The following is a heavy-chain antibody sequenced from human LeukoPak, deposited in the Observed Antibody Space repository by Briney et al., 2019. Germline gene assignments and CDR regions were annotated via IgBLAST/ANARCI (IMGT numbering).Heavy chain of an antibody. CDR1: GYIFTTYW. J-gene: IGHJ3*02. V-gene: IGHV5-51*01. CDR2: IDLGDSDT. CDR3: ARRVLSDAFDI. D-gene: IGHD3-16*01. Sequence: GESLKISCKTSGYIFTTYWIGWVRQMPGKGLEWMGIIDLGDSDTRYSPSFQGQVTISADKSISTAYLQWGSLKASDTAMYYCARRVLSDAFDIWGQGTMVTVSS.